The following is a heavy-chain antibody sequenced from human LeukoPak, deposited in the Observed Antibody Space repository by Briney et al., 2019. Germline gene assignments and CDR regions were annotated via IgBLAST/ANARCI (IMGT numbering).Heavy chain of an antibody. CDR2: IYYSGST. D-gene: IGHD1-7*01. CDR3: ARVVWNYWFDP. J-gene: IGHJ5*02. Sequence: SETQSLTCTVSGGSISSYYWSWIRQPPGKGPEWIGYIYYSGSTNYNPSLKSRVTISVDTSKNQFSLKLSSVTAADTAVYYCARVVWNYWFDPWGQGTLVTVSS. CDR1: GGSISSYY. V-gene: IGHV4-59*01.